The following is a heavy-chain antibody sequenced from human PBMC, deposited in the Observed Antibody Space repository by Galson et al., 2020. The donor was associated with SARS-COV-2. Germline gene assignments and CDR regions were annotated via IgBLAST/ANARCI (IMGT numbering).Heavy chain of an antibody. CDR2: ISSSGSTI. CDR1: GFTSSEYY. Sequence: GESLKISCAASGFTSSEYYMSWIRPAPGKGLEWVSYISSSGSTIYYADSVKGRFTISRDNAKNSLYLQMNSLRAEDTAVYYCAAEEGYYGSGSVEDYWGQGTLVTVSS. J-gene: IGHJ4*02. CDR3: AAEEGYYGSGSVEDY. V-gene: IGHV3-11*01. D-gene: IGHD3-10*01.